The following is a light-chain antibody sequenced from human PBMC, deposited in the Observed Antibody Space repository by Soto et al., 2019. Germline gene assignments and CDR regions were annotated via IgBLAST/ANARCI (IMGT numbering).Light chain of an antibody. Sequence: EIVMTQSPATLSVSPGERATLSCRASQSVSRNLAWYQQRPGQAPRLLIYGASTRATGIPARFSGSGSGTEFTLTINSLQSEDFAVYYCQQYNNWPITFGQGTRLEIK. J-gene: IGKJ5*01. CDR3: QQYNNWPIT. CDR2: GAS. V-gene: IGKV3-15*01. CDR1: QSVSRN.